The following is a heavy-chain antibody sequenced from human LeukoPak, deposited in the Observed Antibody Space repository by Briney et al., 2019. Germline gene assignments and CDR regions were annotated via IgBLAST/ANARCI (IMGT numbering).Heavy chain of an antibody. V-gene: IGHV5-51*01. D-gene: IGHD3-3*01. CDR1: GYRFTTYW. Sequence: RRGESLKISCKGSGYRFTTYWIGWVRQMPGKGLEWMGIIYPGDSDTRYSPSFQGQVTISADKSISTAYLQWSSLKASDTAMYYCARLEWWYFDYWGQGTLVTVSS. J-gene: IGHJ4*02. CDR2: IYPGDSDT. CDR3: ARLEWWYFDY.